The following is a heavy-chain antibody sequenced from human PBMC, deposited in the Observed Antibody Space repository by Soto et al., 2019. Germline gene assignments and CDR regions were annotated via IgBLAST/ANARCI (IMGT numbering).Heavy chain of an antibody. CDR2: ISYDGSNK. Sequence: GGSLRLSCAASGFTFSSYAMHWVRQAPGKGLEWVAVISYDGSNKYYADSVKGRFTISRDNSKNTLYLQMNSLRAEDTAVYYCARDPGYSSGWSAWGQGTLVTVSS. D-gene: IGHD6-19*01. V-gene: IGHV3-30-3*01. CDR1: GFTFSSYA. J-gene: IGHJ5*02. CDR3: ARDPGYSSGWSA.